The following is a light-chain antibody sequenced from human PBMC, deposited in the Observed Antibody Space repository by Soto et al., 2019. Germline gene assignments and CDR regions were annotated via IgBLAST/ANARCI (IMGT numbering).Light chain of an antibody. CDR1: SSDVGGYNY. J-gene: IGLJ1*01. CDR2: DVS. Sequence: QSVLTQPASVSGSPGQSITISCTGTSSDVGGYNYVSWYQQHPGKAPKLMIYDVSNRPSGVSNRFSGSKSGNTASLTIPGLQAEDEADYYCSSYTSSSTYVFGTGTKATVL. V-gene: IGLV2-14*01. CDR3: SSYTSSSTYV.